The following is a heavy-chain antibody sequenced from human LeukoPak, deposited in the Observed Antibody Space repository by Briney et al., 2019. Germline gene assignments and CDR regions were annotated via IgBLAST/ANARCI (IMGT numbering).Heavy chain of an antibody. CDR3: ARDIYDSSGYYSDY. D-gene: IGHD3-22*01. Sequence: SQTLSLTCTVSGGSISSGGYYWSWIRQHPGKGLEWIGYIYYSGSTYYNPSLKSRVTISVDTSKNQFSLKLSSMTAADTAVYYCARDIYDSSGYYSDYWGQGTLVTVSS. J-gene: IGHJ4*02. CDR2: IYYSGST. CDR1: GGSISSGGYY. V-gene: IGHV4-31*03.